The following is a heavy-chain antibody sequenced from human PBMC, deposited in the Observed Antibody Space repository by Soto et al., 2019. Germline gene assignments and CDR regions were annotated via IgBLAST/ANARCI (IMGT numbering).Heavy chain of an antibody. Sequence: EVQLLESGGGLVQPGGSLRLSCAASGLTFSSYAMSWVRQAPGKGLEWVSAISGSGGSTYYADSVKGRFNISRENSKNTMYLQMNILRAKDTAVYYCAKVGEQLVAGLFFDYCGQGTLVTVSS. D-gene: IGHD6-13*01. CDR1: GLTFSSYA. V-gene: IGHV3-23*01. CDR2: ISGSGGST. J-gene: IGHJ4*02. CDR3: AKVGEQLVAGLFFDY.